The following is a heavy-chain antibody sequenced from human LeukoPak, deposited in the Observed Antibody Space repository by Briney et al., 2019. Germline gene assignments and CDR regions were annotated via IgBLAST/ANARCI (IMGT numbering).Heavy chain of an antibody. CDR2: IGGSSGST. Sequence: PGGSLRLSCAASGFTFSSYAMSWVRQAPGKGLEWVSAIGGSSGSTYYADSVKGRFTISRDNSKNTLYLQLNRLRAEDTAVYYCAKVRILVGSGSWDYWGQGTLVTVSS. CDR1: GFTFSSYA. V-gene: IGHV3-23*01. D-gene: IGHD3-10*01. CDR3: AKVRILVGSGSWDY. J-gene: IGHJ4*02.